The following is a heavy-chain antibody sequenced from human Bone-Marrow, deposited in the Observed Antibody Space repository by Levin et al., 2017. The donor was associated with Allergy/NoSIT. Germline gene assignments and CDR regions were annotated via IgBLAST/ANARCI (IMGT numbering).Heavy chain of an antibody. CDR1: GFVFSNYA. Sequence: LSLTCEVSGFVFSNYAMSWVRQAPGKRPEWVSTINDGGDTTYYADAVKGRVTISRDSGTNTLYLQMTSLRVEDTALYYCATGGDGHWWFDVWGQGTQVTVSS. CDR2: INDGGDTT. V-gene: IGHV3-23*01. J-gene: IGHJ5*02. CDR3: ATGGDGHWWFDV. D-gene: IGHD5-24*01.